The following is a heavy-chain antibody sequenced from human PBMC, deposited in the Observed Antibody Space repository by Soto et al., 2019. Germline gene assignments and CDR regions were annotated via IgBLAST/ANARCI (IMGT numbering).Heavy chain of an antibody. Sequence: SETLSLTCTVSGDSITNSNYYWGWFRQPPGKGLEWIASIYYIGSTYYNPSLKSRVTISVDTSNNQFSLNLNSVTASDTAVYYCAGRNSLASVSLNFRELSNYKRIDPWGPGTLVTVSS. J-gene: IGHJ5*02. D-gene: IGHD3-16*02. CDR3: AGRNSLASVSLNFRELSNYKRIDP. CDR2: IYYIGST. V-gene: IGHV4-39*01. CDR1: GDSITNSNYY.